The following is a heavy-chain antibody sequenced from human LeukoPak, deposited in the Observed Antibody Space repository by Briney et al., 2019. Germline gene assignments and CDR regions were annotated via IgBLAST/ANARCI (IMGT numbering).Heavy chain of an antibody. CDR3: ARDYYDSSGYFSVHWYFDL. CDR2: IYYSGST. D-gene: IGHD3-22*01. CDR1: GGSISSYY. Sequence: SETLSLTYTVSGGSISSYYWSWIRQPPGKGLEWIGYIYYSGSTNYNPSLKSRVTISVDTSKYQFSLKLSSVTAADTAVYYCARDYYDSSGYFSVHWYFDLWGRGTLVTVSS. V-gene: IGHV4-59*01. J-gene: IGHJ2*01.